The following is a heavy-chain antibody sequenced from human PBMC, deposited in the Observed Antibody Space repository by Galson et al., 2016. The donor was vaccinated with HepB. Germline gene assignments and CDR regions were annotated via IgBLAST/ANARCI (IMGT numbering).Heavy chain of an antibody. D-gene: IGHD1-26*01. CDR1: GFSFTNYY. Sequence: SLRLSCAASGFSFTNYYMGWVRQPPGKGLEWVSVIYAGDSTYYADSVKGRFTISRDDSRSTLYLQMNSLRVDDTAVYYCARVKWEAGVDYWGQGTLVTVSS. CDR2: IYAGDST. V-gene: IGHV3-53*01. CDR3: ARVKWEAGVDY. J-gene: IGHJ4*02.